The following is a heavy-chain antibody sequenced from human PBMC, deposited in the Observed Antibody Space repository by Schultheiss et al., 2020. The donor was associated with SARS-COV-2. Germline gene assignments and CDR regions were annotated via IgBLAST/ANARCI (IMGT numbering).Heavy chain of an antibody. CDR3: ARDLIVRGVITAAFDI. Sequence: GGSLRLSCAASGFTFSTYTMNWVRQAPGKGLEWFSSISSSSTYIYYADSVKGRFTISRDNAKNSLYLQMKSLRAEDTAVYYCARDLIVRGVITAAFDIWGQGTMVTVSS. V-gene: IGHV3-21*01. J-gene: IGHJ3*02. CDR2: ISSSSTYI. CDR1: GFTFSTYT. D-gene: IGHD3-10*01.